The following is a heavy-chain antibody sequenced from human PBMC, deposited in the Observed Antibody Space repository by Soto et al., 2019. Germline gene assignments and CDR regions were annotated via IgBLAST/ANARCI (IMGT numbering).Heavy chain of an antibody. Sequence: GGSLRLSCAASGFTFSSYAMSWVRQAPGKGLDWVSAISGSGGVTYYADSVKGRFTISRDNSKNTLSLQMNSLRAEDTAVYYCAKGSSWYGYYYYGMDVWGQGTTVTVSS. CDR3: AKGSSWYGYYYYGMDV. D-gene: IGHD6-13*01. J-gene: IGHJ6*02. CDR2: ISGSGGVT. CDR1: GFTFSSYA. V-gene: IGHV3-23*01.